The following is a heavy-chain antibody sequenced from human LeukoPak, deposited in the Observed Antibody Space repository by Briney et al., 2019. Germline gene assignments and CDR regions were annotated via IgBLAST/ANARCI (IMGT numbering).Heavy chain of an antibody. V-gene: IGHV3-9*01. CDR3: AKDFSSSSWYTEDAFDI. CDR1: GFTFDDYA. Sequence: GGSLRLSCAAYGFTFDDYAMHWVRQAPGKGLEWVSGISWNSGSIGYADSVKGRFTISRDNAKNSLYLQMNSLRAEDTALYYCAKDFSSSSWYTEDAFDIWGQGTMVTVSS. D-gene: IGHD6-13*01. J-gene: IGHJ3*02. CDR2: ISWNSGSI.